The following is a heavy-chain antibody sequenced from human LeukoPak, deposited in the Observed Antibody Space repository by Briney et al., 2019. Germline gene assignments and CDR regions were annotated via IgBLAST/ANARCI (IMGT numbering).Heavy chain of an antibody. CDR1: GGSVSSGSYY. Sequence: PSETLSLTCTVSGGSVSSGSYYWSWIRQPPGKGLEWIGYIYYSGSTNYNPSLKSRVTISVDTSKNQFSLKLSSVTAADTAVYYCARGGIVGAKNYWGQGTLVTVSS. J-gene: IGHJ4*02. CDR3: ARGGIVGAKNY. CDR2: IYYSGST. D-gene: IGHD1-26*01. V-gene: IGHV4-61*01.